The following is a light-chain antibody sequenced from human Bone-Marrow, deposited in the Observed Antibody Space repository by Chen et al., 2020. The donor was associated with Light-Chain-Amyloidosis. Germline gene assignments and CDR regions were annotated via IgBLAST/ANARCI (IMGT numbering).Light chain of an antibody. V-gene: IGLV1-47*01. Sequence: QSVLTQPPSASGTPGQRVTISCSGSSPNIESNYVYWYQQLPGTAPKLLIYGNNQRPSGVPDRFCGSESGASASLAISGLRSEDEADYYCAAWDNGLSGYVFGTGTKVTVL. J-gene: IGLJ1*01. CDR3: AAWDNGLSGYV. CDR1: SPNIESNY. CDR2: GNN.